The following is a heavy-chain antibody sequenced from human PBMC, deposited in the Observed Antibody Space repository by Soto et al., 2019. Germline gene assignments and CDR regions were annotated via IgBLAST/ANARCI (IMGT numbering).Heavy chain of an antibody. CDR1: GYTFTSYG. V-gene: IGHV1-18*01. Sequence: EASVKVSCKASGYTFTSYGISWVRQAPGQGLEWMGWISAYNGNTNYAQKLQGRVTMTTDTSTSTAYMELRSLRSDDTAVYHCARVFPPCSSTSCYAFDYWGQGTLVTVSS. J-gene: IGHJ4*02. CDR3: ARVFPPCSSTSCYAFDY. CDR2: ISAYNGNT. D-gene: IGHD2-2*01.